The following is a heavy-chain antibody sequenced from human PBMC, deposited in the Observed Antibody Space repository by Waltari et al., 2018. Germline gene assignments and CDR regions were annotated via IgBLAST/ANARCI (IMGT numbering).Heavy chain of an antibody. V-gene: IGHV3-21*01. CDR1: GFPFSSYS. D-gene: IGHD1-7*01. Sequence: EVQLVESGGGLVKPGGSLRLSCAASGFPFSSYSMNWLRQAPGKGLEWVSSISSSSSYIYYADSVKGRFTISRDNAKNSLYLQMNSLRAEDTAVYYCARLGLELDIDYWGQGTLVTVSS. CDR2: ISSSSSYI. J-gene: IGHJ4*02. CDR3: ARLGLELDIDY.